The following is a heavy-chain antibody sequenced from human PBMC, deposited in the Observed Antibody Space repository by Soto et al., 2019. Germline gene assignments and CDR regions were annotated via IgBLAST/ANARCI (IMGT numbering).Heavy chain of an antibody. V-gene: IGHV3-23*01. CDR2: ISGSGGST. CDR3: AKAPPHDYGEFDY. D-gene: IGHD4-17*01. Sequence: LRLSCAASGFTFSSYAMSWVRQAPGKGLEWVSAISGSGGSTYYADSVKGRFTIPRDNSKNTLYLQMNSLRAEDTAVYYCAKAPPHDYGEFDYWGQGTLVTVSS. J-gene: IGHJ4*02. CDR1: GFTFSSYA.